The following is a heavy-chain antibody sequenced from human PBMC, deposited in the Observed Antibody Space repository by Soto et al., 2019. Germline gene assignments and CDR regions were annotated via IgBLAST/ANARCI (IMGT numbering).Heavy chain of an antibody. CDR3: ARHIAVAGTFGYYFDY. V-gene: IGHV6-1*01. J-gene: IGHJ4*02. CDR1: GDSVSSNSAA. CDR2: TYYRSKWYN. D-gene: IGHD6-19*01. Sequence: SPTLSLTCAISGDSVSSNSAAWNWIRQSPSRGLEWLGRTYYRSKWYNDYAVSVKSRITINPDTSKNQFSLQLNSVTPEDTAVYYCARHIAVAGTFGYYFDYWGQGTLVTVSS.